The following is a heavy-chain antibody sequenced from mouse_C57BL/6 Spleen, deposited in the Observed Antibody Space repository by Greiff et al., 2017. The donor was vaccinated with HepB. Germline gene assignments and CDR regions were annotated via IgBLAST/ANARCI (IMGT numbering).Heavy chain of an antibody. D-gene: IGHD4-1*01. V-gene: IGHV10-1*01. Sequence: DVQLVESGGGLVQPKGSLKLSCAASGFSFNTYAMNWVRQAPGKGLEWVARIRSKSNNYATYYADSVKDRFTISRDDSESMLYLQMNNLKTEDTAMYYCVRQGLGQDYWGQGTSVTVSS. J-gene: IGHJ4*01. CDR3: VRQGLGQDY. CDR2: IRSKSNNYAT. CDR1: GFSFNTYA.